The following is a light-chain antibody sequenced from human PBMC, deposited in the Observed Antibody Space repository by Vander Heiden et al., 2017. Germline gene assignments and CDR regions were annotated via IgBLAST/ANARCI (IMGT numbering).Light chain of an antibody. CDR2: WAS. J-gene: IGKJ4*01. V-gene: IGKV4-1*01. Sequence: DIVMTQSPDSLALSLGDGPTIHCKSSQSVLSSSNNKNSLAWYQQKPGQPPKLLIYWASTRDSGVPDRFSGSESGTDFTLTISSIQAEDVAVYYCQQYNTVPLTFGGGTQVEIK. CDR3: QQYNTVPLT. CDR1: QSVLSSSNNKNS.